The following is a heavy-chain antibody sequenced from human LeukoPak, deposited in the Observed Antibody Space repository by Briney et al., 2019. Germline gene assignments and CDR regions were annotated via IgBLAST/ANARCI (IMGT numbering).Heavy chain of an antibody. Sequence: PGGSLRLSCAASGFTFSSYSMNWVRQAPGKGLEWVAVISYDGSNKYYADSVKGRFTISRDNSKNTLYLQMNSLRAEDTAVYYCAKGTHSSGWYMEISWGQGTLVTVSS. CDR3: AKGTHSSGWYMEIS. D-gene: IGHD6-19*01. V-gene: IGHV3-30*18. J-gene: IGHJ4*02. CDR1: GFTFSSYS. CDR2: ISYDGSNK.